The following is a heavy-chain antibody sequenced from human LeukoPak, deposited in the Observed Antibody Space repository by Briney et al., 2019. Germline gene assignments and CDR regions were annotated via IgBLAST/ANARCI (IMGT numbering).Heavy chain of an antibody. CDR2: IYFSGST. J-gene: IGHJ4*02. V-gene: IGHV4-59*08. CDR3: ARLRRYCSSTSCYFSPWLEPRQYYFDY. CDR1: GGSISSYY. D-gene: IGHD2-2*01. Sequence: PSETLSLTCTVSGGSISSYYWSWIRQPPGKGLEWIGYIYFSGSTNYNPSLKSRVTMSVDTSKNQFSLKLSSVTAADTAVYYCARLRRYCSSTSCYFSPWLEPRQYYFDYWGQGTLVTVSS.